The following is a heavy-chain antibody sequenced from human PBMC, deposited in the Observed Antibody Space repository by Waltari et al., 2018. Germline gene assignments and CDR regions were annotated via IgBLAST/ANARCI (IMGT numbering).Heavy chain of an antibody. CDR2: LSSSGSTI. D-gene: IGHD6-6*01. V-gene: IGHV3-48*03. Sequence: EVQLVESGGGLVQPGGSLRLSCAASGFTFSSYEMNWVRQAPGKGLEWVSYLSSSGSTIYYADSVKGRFTISRDNAKNSLYLQMNSLRAEDTAVYYCARGEQLGDPFYFDYWGQGTLVTVSS. CDR3: ARGEQLGDPFYFDY. CDR1: GFTFSSYE. J-gene: IGHJ4*02.